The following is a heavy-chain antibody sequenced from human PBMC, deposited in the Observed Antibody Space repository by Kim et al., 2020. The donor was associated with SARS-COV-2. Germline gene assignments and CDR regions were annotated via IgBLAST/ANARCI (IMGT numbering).Heavy chain of an antibody. J-gene: IGHJ4*02. CDR2: ISAYNGNT. V-gene: IGHV1-18*01. CDR1: GYTFTSYG. CDR3: ARDLGITGAEQSDY. Sequence: ASVKVSCKASGYTFTSYGVSWVRQAPGQGLEWMGWISAYNGNTNYAQKLQGRVTMTTDTSTTTAYMELRSLRSDDTAVYYCARDLGITGAEQSDYWGQGTLVTVSS. D-gene: IGHD1-20*01.